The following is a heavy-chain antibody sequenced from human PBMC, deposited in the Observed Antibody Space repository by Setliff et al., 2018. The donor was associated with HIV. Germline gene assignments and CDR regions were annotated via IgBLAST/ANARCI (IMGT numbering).Heavy chain of an antibody. V-gene: IGHV3-30*04. J-gene: IGHJ4*02. D-gene: IGHD6-13*01. CDR1: GFTFSNYA. CDR2: ISYDGSDK. CDR3: ATLSSNWHLDY. Sequence: LRLSCAASGFTFSNYAMHWVRQAPVKGLEWVAVISYDGSDKYYADSVKGRFTISGDNSKNTVYLQMNSLRAEDTAVYYCATLSSNWHLDYWGQGTLVTVSS.